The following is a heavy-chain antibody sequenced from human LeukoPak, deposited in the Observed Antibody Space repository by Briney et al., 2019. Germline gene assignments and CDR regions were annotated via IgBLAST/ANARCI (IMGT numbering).Heavy chain of an antibody. J-gene: IGHJ3*02. V-gene: IGHV4-34*01. CDR3: ASVRLKWLAQRGAFDI. Sequence: SETLSLTCAVYGGSFSGYYWSWIRQPPGKGLEWIGEINHSGSTNYNPSLKSRVTISVDTSKNQFSLKLSSVTAADTAVYYCASVRLKWLAQRGAFDIWGQGTMVTVSS. CDR1: GGSFSGYY. CDR2: INHSGST. D-gene: IGHD6-19*01.